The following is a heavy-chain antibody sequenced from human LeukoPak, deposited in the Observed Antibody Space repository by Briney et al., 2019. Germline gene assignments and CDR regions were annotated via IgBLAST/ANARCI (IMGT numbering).Heavy chain of an antibody. CDR3: AKDRDDSGDYAFDY. J-gene: IGHJ4*02. Sequence: GGSLRLSCAASGFSFSGYVMSWVRQAPGRRGEWVSVIIRSGDYTNYADSVKGRFTISRDNSKNTLSLQMSSLRAEDTAIYYCAKDRDDSGDYAFDYWGKGILVSVSS. CDR2: IIRSGDYT. CDR1: GFSFSGYV. D-gene: IGHD4-17*01. V-gene: IGHV3-23*01.